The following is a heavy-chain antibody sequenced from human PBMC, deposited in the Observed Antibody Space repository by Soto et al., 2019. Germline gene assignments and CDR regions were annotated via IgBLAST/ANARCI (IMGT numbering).Heavy chain of an antibody. CDR3: ARDSPHEYSSSLGSVSDAFDI. J-gene: IGHJ3*02. D-gene: IGHD6-13*01. CDR2: IYSGGST. V-gene: IGHV3-53*02. Sequence: EVQLVETGGGLIQPGGSLRLSCAASGFTVSSNYMSWVRQAPGKGLEWVSVIYSGGSTYYADSVKGRFTISRDNSKNTLYLQMNSLRAEDTAVYYCARDSPHEYSSSLGSVSDAFDIWGQGTMVTVSS. CDR1: GFTVSSNY.